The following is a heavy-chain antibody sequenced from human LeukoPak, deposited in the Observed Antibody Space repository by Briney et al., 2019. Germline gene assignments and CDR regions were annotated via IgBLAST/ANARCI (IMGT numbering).Heavy chain of an antibody. D-gene: IGHD6-6*01. Sequence: PSETLSLTCTVSGGSISSGGYYWSWIRQHPGKGLEWIGYIYYSGSTYYNPSLKSRVTISVDTSKNQFSLKLSSVTVADTAVYYCAREGRIAARPGAFDIWGQGTMVTVSS. CDR1: GGSISSGGYY. CDR3: AREGRIAARPGAFDI. J-gene: IGHJ3*02. CDR2: IYYSGST. V-gene: IGHV4-31*03.